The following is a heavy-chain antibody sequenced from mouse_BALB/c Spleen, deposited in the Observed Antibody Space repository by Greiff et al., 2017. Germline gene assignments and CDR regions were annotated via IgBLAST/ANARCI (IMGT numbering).Heavy chain of an antibody. CDR3: AIRGNYWFAY. V-gene: IGHV1-69*02. Sequence: QVQLKQPGAELVKPGASVKLSCKASGYTFTSYWMHWVKQRPGQGLEWIGEIDPSDSYTNYNQKFKGKATLTVDKSSSTAYMQLSSLTSEDSAVYYCAIRGNYWFAYWGQGTLVTVSA. CDR2: IDPSDSYT. CDR1: GYTFTSYW. J-gene: IGHJ3*01. D-gene: IGHD2-1*01.